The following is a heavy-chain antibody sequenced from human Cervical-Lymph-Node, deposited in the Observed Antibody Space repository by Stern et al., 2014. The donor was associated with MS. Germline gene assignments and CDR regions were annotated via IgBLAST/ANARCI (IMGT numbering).Heavy chain of an antibody. Sequence: VQLVESGAEVKRPGSSVKVSCKASGGTFRSYAFSWVRQAPGQGLEWMGGIIPILGTTTYAQKLQGSLTITADESTSTVYMEMRRLRSEDTAVYYCAKDRGHCSGGSCYGIDWFDPWGQGALFTVSS. D-gene: IGHD2-15*01. CDR2: IIPILGTT. CDR1: GGTFRSYA. V-gene: IGHV1-69*01. CDR3: AKDRGHCSGGSCYGIDWFDP. J-gene: IGHJ5*02.